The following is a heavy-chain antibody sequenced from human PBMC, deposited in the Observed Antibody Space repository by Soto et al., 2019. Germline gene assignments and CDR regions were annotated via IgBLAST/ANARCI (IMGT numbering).Heavy chain of an antibody. CDR2: IIPIYGTA. D-gene: IGHD1-7*01. CDR3: ARGVTGTIGAFDI. Sequence: GASVKVSCKASGGTFSSYAISWVRQAPGQGLEWMGGIIPIYGTANYAQKVQGRVTITADESTSTAYMELSSLRSEDTAVYYCARGVTGTIGAFDIWGQGTMVTVSS. J-gene: IGHJ3*02. V-gene: IGHV1-69*13. CDR1: GGTFSSYA.